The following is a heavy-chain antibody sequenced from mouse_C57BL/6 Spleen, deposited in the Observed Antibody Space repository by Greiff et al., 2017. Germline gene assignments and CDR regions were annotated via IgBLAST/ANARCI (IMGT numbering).Heavy chain of an antibody. CDR2: ISDGGSYT. V-gene: IGHV5-4*01. CDR3: ARDHYYFDY. J-gene: IGHJ2*01. Sequence: VQLVESGGGLVKPGGSLKLSCAASGFTFSSYAMSWVRQTPEKRLEWVATISDGGSYTYYPDNVKGRFTISRDNAKNNLYLQMSHLKSEDTAMYYCARDHYYFDYWGQGTTLTVSS. CDR1: GFTFSSYA.